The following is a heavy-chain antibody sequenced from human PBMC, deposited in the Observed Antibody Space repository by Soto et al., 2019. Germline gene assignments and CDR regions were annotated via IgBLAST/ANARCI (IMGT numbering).Heavy chain of an antibody. Sequence: QVQLVESGGGVVQPGRSLRLSCAASGFTFSSYAMHWVRQAPGKGLEWVAVISYDGSNKYYADSVKGRFTISRDNSKNTLYLQMNSLRAEGTAVYYCARAYGGATVTYFDYWGQGTLVTVSS. J-gene: IGHJ4*02. CDR2: ISYDGSNK. CDR1: GFTFSSYA. CDR3: ARAYGGATVTYFDY. D-gene: IGHD4-17*01. V-gene: IGHV3-30-3*01.